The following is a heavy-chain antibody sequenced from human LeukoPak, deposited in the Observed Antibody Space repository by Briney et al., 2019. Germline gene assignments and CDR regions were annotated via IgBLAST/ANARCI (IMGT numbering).Heavy chain of an antibody. J-gene: IGHJ2*01. CDR3: ARDRGGPAMAPVPWYFDL. D-gene: IGHD5-18*01. CDR1: GFTFSSYS. Sequence: PGGSLRLSCAASGFTFSSYSMNWVRQAPGKGVEWVSSISSSSSYIYYGDSLKGRFTNSRDNAQNSQYLQMNSLRAEDTAVYYCARDRGGPAMAPVPWYFDLWGRGTLVTVSS. V-gene: IGHV3-21*01. CDR2: ISSSSSYI.